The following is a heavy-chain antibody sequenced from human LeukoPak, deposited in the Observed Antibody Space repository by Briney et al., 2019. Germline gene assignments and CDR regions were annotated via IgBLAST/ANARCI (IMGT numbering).Heavy chain of an antibody. D-gene: IGHD3-22*01. CDR2: ISGSGGST. CDR1: GFTFSSYA. CDR3: AKAMIVVVITSGVDY. Sequence: GGSLRLSCAASGFTFSSYAMSWVRQAPGKGLEWVSAISGSGGSTYYADSVKGRFTISRDNSKNTLYLQMNSLRAEDTAVYYCAKAMIVVVITSGVDYWGQGTLVTASS. J-gene: IGHJ4*02. V-gene: IGHV3-23*01.